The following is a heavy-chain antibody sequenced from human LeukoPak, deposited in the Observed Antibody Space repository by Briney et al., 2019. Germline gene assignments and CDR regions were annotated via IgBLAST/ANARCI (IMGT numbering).Heavy chain of an antibody. D-gene: IGHD3-16*01. V-gene: IGHV3-53*01. CDR2: IYDDGSA. J-gene: IGHJ4*02. Sequence: PGGSLRLSCAASGFTVTSNYTSWVRQAPGKGLEWVSVIYDDGSAYYADSVKGRFTISRDNSQNTVSLQMISLRAEDTAVYYCVRISSVTQTSYGHFDYWGQGTLVTVSS. CDR3: VRISSVTQTSYGHFDY. CDR1: GFTVTSNY.